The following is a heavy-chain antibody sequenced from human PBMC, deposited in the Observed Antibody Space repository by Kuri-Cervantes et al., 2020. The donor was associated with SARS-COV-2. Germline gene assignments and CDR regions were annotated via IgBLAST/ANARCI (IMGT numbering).Heavy chain of an antibody. CDR1: GFTFSSYS. J-gene: IGHJ6*03. CDR2: ISSSSSYI. Sequence: LSLTCAASGFTFSSYSMNWVRQAPGKGLEWVSSISSSSSYIYYADSVKGRFTISRDNAKNSLYLQMNSLRAEDTAVYYCARDPRLWARGVIISDYYYYMDVWGKGTTVTVSS. D-gene: IGHD3-10*01. V-gene: IGHV3-21*01. CDR3: ARDPRLWARGVIISDYYYYMDV.